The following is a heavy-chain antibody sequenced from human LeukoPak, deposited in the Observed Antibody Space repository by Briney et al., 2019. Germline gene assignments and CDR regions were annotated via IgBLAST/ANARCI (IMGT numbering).Heavy chain of an antibody. J-gene: IGHJ4*02. CDR2: IYHSGST. CDR1: GGSISSGGYY. D-gene: IGHD3-10*01. CDR3: ARTPFTMVRGVMCYFDY. Sequence: SETLSLTCTVSGGSISSGGYYWSWIRQPPGKGLEWIGYIYHSGSTYYNPSLKSRVTISVDRSKNQFSLKLSSVTAADTAVYYCARTPFTMVRGVMCYFDYWGQGTLVTVSS. V-gene: IGHV4-30-2*01.